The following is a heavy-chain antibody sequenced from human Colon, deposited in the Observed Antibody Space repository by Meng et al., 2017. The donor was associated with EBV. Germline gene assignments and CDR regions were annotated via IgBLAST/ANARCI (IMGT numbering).Heavy chain of an antibody. V-gene: IGHV7-4-1*02. CDR1: GYSLRSYA. CDR2: INPSTAHP. CDR3: VRDVPDGDISLFDS. J-gene: IGHJ4*02. D-gene: IGHD2-21*02. Sequence: QGQLVQSGFELKKPGASVKVSCQASGYSLRSYAGNWLRQAPGRGLEWMGWINPSTAHPTYAQDFTGRFVFSLDISVNTAYLQINSLKAEDTAIYYCVRDVPDGDISLFDSWGQGTLVTVSS.